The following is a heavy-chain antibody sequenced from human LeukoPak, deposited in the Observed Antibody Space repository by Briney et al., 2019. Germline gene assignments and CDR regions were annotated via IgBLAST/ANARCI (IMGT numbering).Heavy chain of an antibody. D-gene: IGHD3-16*01. J-gene: IGHJ4*02. CDR1: GFTFSSYE. Sequence: GGSLRLSCAASGFTFSSYEMNWVRQAPGKGLEWVSDISSSGSTIYYADSVKGRFTISRDTAKNSLYLQMNSLRAEDTAVYYCARVGEHDYGDYWGQGTLVTVSS. CDR3: ARVGEHDYGDY. V-gene: IGHV3-48*03. CDR2: ISSSGSTI.